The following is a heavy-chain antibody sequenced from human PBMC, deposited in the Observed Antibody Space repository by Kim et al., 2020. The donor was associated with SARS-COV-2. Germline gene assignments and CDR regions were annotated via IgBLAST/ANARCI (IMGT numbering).Heavy chain of an antibody. CDR3: ATASPGGYYYDSSGPKPNWFDP. CDR2: FDPEDGET. D-gene: IGHD3-22*01. Sequence: ASVKVSCKVSGYTLTELSMHWVRQAPGKGLEWMGGFDPEDGETIYAQKFQGRVTMTEDTSTDTAYMELSSLRSEDTAVYYCATASPGGYYYDSSGPKPNWFDPWGQGTLVTVSS. J-gene: IGHJ5*02. V-gene: IGHV1-24*01. CDR1: GYTLTELS.